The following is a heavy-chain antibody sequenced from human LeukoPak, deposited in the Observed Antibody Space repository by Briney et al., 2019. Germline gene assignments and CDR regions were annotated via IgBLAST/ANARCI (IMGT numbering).Heavy chain of an antibody. CDR1: GGSISSYY. V-gene: IGHV4-59*08. D-gene: IGHD5-12*01. J-gene: IGHJ6*02. Sequence: PSETLSLTCTVSGGSISSYYWSWIRQPPGKGLEWIGYIYYSGSTNYNPSLKSRVTISVDTSKNQFSLKLSSVTAADTAVYYCAKTGLGATILDYYYYGMDVWGQGTTVTVSS. CDR3: AKTGLGATILDYYYYGMDV. CDR2: IYYSGST.